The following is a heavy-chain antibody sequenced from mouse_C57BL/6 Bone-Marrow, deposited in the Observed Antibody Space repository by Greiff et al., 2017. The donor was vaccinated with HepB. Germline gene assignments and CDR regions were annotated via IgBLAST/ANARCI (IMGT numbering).Heavy chain of an antibody. J-gene: IGHJ3*01. V-gene: IGHV5-17*01. CDR2: ISSGSSTI. CDR1: GFTFSDYG. Sequence: DVKLVESGGGLVKPGGSLKLSCAASGFTFSDYGMHWVRQAPGKGLEWVAYISSGSSTIYYADTVKGRFTISGDNAKNTLFLQMTSLRSEATAMYYCARPCDGYSWFAYWGQGTLVTVSA. D-gene: IGHD2-3*01. CDR3: ARPCDGYSWFAY.